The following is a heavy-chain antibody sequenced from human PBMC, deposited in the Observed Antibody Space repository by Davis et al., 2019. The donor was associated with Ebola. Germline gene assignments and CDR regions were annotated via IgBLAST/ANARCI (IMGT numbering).Heavy chain of an antibody. Sequence: GESLKISCAASGFTFSDYYMSWIRQAPGKGLEWVSYISSSGSTIYYADSVKGRFTISRDNAKNSLYLQMNSLRAEDTAVYYCARSRGYSGYALDYWGQGTLVTVSS. V-gene: IGHV3-11*04. CDR1: GFTFSDYY. CDR2: ISSSGSTI. CDR3: ARSRGYSGYALDY. J-gene: IGHJ4*02. D-gene: IGHD5-12*01.